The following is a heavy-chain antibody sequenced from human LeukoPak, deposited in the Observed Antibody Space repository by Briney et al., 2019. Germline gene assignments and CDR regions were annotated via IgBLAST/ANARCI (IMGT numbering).Heavy chain of an antibody. CDR1: GFSFDDYG. D-gene: IGHD6-13*01. Sequence: GGSLRLSCTAAGFSFDDYGMSWVRQIPGKGLEWVAGITWNGGSTDYAVSVRGRFTISRDNAKKSVYLQMNSLRAEDTAVYYCAKDLYTSRYACCFDYWGQGTLVTVSS. J-gene: IGHJ4*02. CDR2: ITWNGGST. CDR3: AKDLYTSRYACCFDY. V-gene: IGHV3-20*04.